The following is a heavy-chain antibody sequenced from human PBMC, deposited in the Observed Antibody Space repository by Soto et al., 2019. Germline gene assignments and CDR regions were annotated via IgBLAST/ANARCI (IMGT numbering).Heavy chain of an antibody. D-gene: IGHD3-3*01. Sequence: PGGSLRLSCAASGFTFSSYSMNWVRQAPGKGLEWVSYISSSSSTIYYADSVKGRFTISRDNAKNSLYLQMNSLRDEDTAVYYCAGDMYYDFWSGYLPKPEYGMDVWGQGTTVTVSS. CDR2: ISSSSSTI. CDR3: AGDMYYDFWSGYLPKPEYGMDV. J-gene: IGHJ6*02. CDR1: GFTFSSYS. V-gene: IGHV3-48*02.